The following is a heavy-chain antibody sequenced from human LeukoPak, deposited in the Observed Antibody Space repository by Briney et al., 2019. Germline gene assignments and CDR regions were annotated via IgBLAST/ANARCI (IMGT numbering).Heavy chain of an antibody. CDR3: AKGPDYYDSRGYYLGGVLDY. J-gene: IGHJ4*02. D-gene: IGHD3-22*01. CDR1: GFTFSNYA. V-gene: IGHV3-23*01. Sequence: GGSLRLSCAASGFTFSNYAMSWVRQAPGKGLEWVSAIVGSGGSTYYADSVKGRFTIYRDNPKNTLYLQMSSLRAEDTAVYYCAKGPDYYDSRGYYLGGVLDYWGQGTLVTVSS. CDR2: IVGSGGST.